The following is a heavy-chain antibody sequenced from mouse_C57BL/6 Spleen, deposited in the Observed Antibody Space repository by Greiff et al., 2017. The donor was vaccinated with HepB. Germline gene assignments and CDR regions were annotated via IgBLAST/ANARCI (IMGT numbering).Heavy chain of an antibody. CDR3: ARRWAYFDY. V-gene: IGHV1-9*01. J-gene: IGHJ2*01. CDR2: LLPGSGST. Sequence: VQLQQSGAELMKPGASVKLSCKATGYTFTGYWIEWVKQRPGHGLEWIGELLPGSGSTNYNGKFKGKAPCTADTSSNTAYMQLRSLTTEDSAIYYCARRWAYFDYWGQGTTLTVSS. D-gene: IGHD1-1*02. CDR1: GYTFTGYW.